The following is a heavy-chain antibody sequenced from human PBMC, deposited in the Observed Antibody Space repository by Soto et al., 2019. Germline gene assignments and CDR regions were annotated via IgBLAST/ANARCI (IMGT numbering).Heavy chain of an antibody. V-gene: IGHV1-69*06. Sequence: SVKVSCKASGGTFSSYAISWVLQAPGQGLEWRGGIIPIFGTANYAQKFQGRVTITADKSTSTAYMELSSLRSEDTAVYYCASPPITMIPSGAFDIWGQGTMVTVSS. CDR1: GGTFSSYA. CDR3: ASPPITMIPSGAFDI. J-gene: IGHJ3*02. D-gene: IGHD3-22*01. CDR2: IIPIFGTA.